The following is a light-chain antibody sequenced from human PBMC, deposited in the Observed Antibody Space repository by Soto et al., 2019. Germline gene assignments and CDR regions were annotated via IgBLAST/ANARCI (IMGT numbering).Light chain of an antibody. V-gene: IGLV1-44*01. J-gene: IGLJ1*01. CDR3: AAWDDSLNGYV. CDR1: SSNIGSNT. CDR2: SNN. Sequence: QSVLTQPPSASGSPGQRVTISCSGSSSNIGSNTVNCYQQLPGTAPKLLIYSNNQRPSGVPDRFSGSKSGTSASLAISGLQSEDEADYYCAAWDDSLNGYVFGTGTKAPS.